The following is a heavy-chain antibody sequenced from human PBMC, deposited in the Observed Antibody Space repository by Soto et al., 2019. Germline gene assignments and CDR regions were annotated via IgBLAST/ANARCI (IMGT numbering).Heavy chain of an antibody. D-gene: IGHD2-2*01. CDR2: IVPILGVP. Sequence: QVQLVQSGAEVKKPGSSVRVSCRASGGSSSSYLFSWVRQAPGQGPEWMGGIVPILGVPAYAPKFQDRLTISADESTGTAYMELSNLRSDDTAVYYCASGRVPAVKNRFDPWGQGALVTVSS. J-gene: IGHJ5*02. CDR3: ASGRVPAVKNRFDP. CDR1: GGSSSSYL. V-gene: IGHV1-69*04.